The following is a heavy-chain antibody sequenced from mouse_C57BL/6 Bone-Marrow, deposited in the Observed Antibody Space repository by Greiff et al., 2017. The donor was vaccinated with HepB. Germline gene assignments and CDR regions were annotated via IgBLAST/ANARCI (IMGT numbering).Heavy chain of an antibody. V-gene: IGHV1-61*01. J-gene: IGHJ3*01. CDR2: IYPSDSET. D-gene: IGHD3-2*02. Sequence: VQLQQPGAELVRPGSSVKLSCKASGYTFTSYWMDWVKQRPGQGLEWIGNIYPSDSETHYNQKFTDEATLTVDKSSSTAYMQLSSLTSEDSAVYYCARSAQATTWFAYWGQGTLVTVSA. CDR3: ARSAQATTWFAY. CDR1: GYTFTSYW.